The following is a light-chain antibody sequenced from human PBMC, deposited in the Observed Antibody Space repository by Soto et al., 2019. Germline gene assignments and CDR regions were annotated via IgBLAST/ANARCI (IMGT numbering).Light chain of an antibody. CDR3: AAWDDSLSAVV. CDR2: RND. V-gene: IGLV1-47*01. J-gene: IGLJ2*01. Sequence: QSVLTQPPSASGTPGQRVTISCSGRSSNIGSNYVYWYQQFPGSAPKLLIYRNDQRPSGVPDRFSGSKSGTSASLAISGPRSEDEADYYCAAWDDSLSAVVFGGGTKLTVL. CDR1: SSNIGSNY.